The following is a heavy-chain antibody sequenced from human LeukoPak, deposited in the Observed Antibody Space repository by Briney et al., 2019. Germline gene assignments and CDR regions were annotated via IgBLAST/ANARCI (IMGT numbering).Heavy chain of an antibody. CDR3: ARRYYYGSGFDP. CDR1: GVSISSSSYY. Sequence: SETLSLTCTVSGVSISSSSYYWDWIRQPPGKGLEWIGSIYYSGSTYYSPSLRSRVTISVDTSKNQFSLKLSSVTAADTAVYYCARRYYYGSGFDPWGQGTLVTVSS. V-gene: IGHV4-39*01. D-gene: IGHD3-10*01. J-gene: IGHJ5*02. CDR2: IYYSGST.